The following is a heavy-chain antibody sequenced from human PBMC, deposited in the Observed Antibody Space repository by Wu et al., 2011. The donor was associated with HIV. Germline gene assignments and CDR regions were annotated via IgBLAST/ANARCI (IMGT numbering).Heavy chain of an antibody. CDR2: INPSGGST. Sequence: QVQLVQSGAEVKKPGASVKVSCKASGYTFTRYYMHWVRQAPGQGLEWMGIINPSGGSTTYSQKFKGRVTIAADEPTDTVYMTLNSLRSDDTAIYYCARGRGMGSGFYPEHWGQGTLVTVSS. J-gene: IGHJ1*01. CDR1: GYTFTRYY. CDR3: ARGRGMGSGFYPEH. V-gene: IGHV1-46*01. D-gene: IGHD1-26*01.